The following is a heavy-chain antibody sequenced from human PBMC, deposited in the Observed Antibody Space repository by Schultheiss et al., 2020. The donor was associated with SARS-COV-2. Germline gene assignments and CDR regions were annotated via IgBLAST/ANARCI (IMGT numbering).Heavy chain of an antibody. CDR1: GGSISSYY. D-gene: IGHD3-10*01. CDR3: ARSGHYYGSGWGWFDP. CDR2: IYYSGST. J-gene: IGHJ5*02. Sequence: SETLSLTCTVSGGSISSYYWSWIRQPPGKGLEWIGYIYYSGSTNYNPSLKSRVTMSVDTSKNQFSLKLSSVTAADTAVYYCARSGHYYGSGWGWFDPWGQGTLVTVSS. V-gene: IGHV4-59*12.